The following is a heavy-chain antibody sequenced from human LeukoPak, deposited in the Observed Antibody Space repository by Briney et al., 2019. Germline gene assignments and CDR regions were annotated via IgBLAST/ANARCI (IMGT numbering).Heavy chain of an antibody. V-gene: IGHV3-33*06. D-gene: IGHD1-26*01. Sequence: GGSLRLSCAASGFIFRSNGMHWVRQAPGKGLEWLAVIWHDGSNQYYADSVKGRFTISRDNSKNTLYLQMNSLRAEDTAVYYCAKVLSGSQDYWGQGTLVTVFS. CDR3: AKVLSGSQDY. J-gene: IGHJ4*02. CDR2: IWHDGSNQ. CDR1: GFIFRSNG.